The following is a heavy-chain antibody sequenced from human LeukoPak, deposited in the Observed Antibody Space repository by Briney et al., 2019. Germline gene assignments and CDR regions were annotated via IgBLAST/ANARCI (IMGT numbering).Heavy chain of an antibody. CDR1: GGSISSSGYY. V-gene: IGHV4-39*01. D-gene: IGHD5-18*01. J-gene: IGHJ4*02. Sequence: PSETLSLTCTVSGGSISSSGYYWGWIRQPPGKGLEWIGSIYYSGSTYYNPSLKSRVTFSVDTSKNQFSLDLTSVTAAETAVYYCARRGGTSMGNYFDYWGQGTLVTVSS. CDR2: IYYSGST. CDR3: ARRGGTSMGNYFDY.